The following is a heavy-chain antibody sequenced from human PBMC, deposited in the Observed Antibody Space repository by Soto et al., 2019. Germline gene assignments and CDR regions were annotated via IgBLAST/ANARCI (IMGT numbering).Heavy chain of an antibody. J-gene: IGHJ4*02. V-gene: IGHV3-23*01. Sequence: GPLCLSCAGSGLTFERDSITLVRQASGKELEWVSAISGSGGSTYYADSVKGRFTISRDNSKNTLYLQMNSLRAEDTAVYYCEKTRNYGACFDYWGQGTFVPGSS. CDR3: EKTRNYGACFDY. D-gene: IGHD4-17*01. CDR2: ISGSGGST. CDR1: GLTFERDS.